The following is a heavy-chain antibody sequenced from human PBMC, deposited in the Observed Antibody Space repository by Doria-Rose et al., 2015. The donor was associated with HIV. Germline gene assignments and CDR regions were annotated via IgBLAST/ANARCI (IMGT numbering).Heavy chain of an antibody. V-gene: IGHV2-26*01. CDR2: IFSDDER. J-gene: IGHJ4*02. D-gene: IGHD6-13*01. CDR1: GVSLSSPGMG. Sequence: QESGPVLVKPTETLTLTCTVSGVSLSSPGMGVSWIRQPPGKALERLANIFSDDERSYKTSLKSRLTITRDTSKSQVVLTMTDMDPVDTATYYCARIKSSRWYHKYYFDFWGQGTLVIVSA. CDR3: ARIKSSRWYHKYYFDF.